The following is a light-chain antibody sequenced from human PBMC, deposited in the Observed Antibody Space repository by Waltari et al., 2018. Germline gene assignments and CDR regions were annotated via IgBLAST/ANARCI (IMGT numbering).Light chain of an antibody. CDR2: EVF. CDR3: SSYTSSSSVV. Sequence: QSALTQPASVSGSPGQSTTISCPGTTRDIGPSNYVSWYQQFPGKAPKLIIYEVFKRPSGISDRFSGSKSGNTASLTISGLQAEDEADYYCSSYTSSSSVVFGGGTKLAVL. J-gene: IGLJ2*01. V-gene: IGLV2-14*01. CDR1: TRDIGPSNY.